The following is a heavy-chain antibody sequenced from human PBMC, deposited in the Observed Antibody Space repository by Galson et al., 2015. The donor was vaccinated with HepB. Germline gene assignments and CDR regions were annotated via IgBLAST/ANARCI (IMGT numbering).Heavy chain of an antibody. J-gene: IGHJ4*02. CDR1: GYTFTSYY. V-gene: IGHV1-46*03. D-gene: IGHD6-13*01. CDR3: ARGGISSSWYGPLFDY. Sequence: SVKVSCKASGYTFTSYYMHWVRQAPGQGLEWMGIINPSGGSTSYAQKFQGRVTMTRDTSTSTVYMELSSLRSEDTAVYYCARGGISSSWYGPLFDYWGQGTLVTVSS. CDR2: INPSGGST.